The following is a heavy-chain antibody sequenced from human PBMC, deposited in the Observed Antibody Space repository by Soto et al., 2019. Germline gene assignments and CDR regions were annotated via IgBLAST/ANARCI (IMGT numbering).Heavy chain of an antibody. CDR1: GFTFNNYA. CDR3: AKDCFATKGPYFFDF. D-gene: IGHD2-15*01. Sequence: VQLLESGGGLVQPGGSLRLSCAASGFTFNNYAMNWVRQAPGKGLEWFSAIRNSGGFTYYADSVKGRFTISRDNSKNTLYLHLNSLRAEDTALYYCAKDCFATKGPYFFDFWGQGTLVTVSS. CDR2: IRNSGGFT. J-gene: IGHJ4*02. V-gene: IGHV3-23*01.